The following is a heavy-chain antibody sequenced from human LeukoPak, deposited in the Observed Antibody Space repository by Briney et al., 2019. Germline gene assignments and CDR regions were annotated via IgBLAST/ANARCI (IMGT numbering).Heavy chain of an antibody. CDR2: IYQSGNT. J-gene: IGHJ4*02. D-gene: IGHD4-17*01. Sequence: SQTLSLTRTVSGVSISSGGYYWRWTGHHPGKGREWIAYIYQSGNTYYNQPQKTRLTITVDTSKNQFSLNLSSVTAADTALYYCARGTIAVTTGIDYWGQGTLVTVSS. CDR1: GVSISSGGYY. CDR3: ARGTIAVTTGIDY. V-gene: IGHV4-31*03.